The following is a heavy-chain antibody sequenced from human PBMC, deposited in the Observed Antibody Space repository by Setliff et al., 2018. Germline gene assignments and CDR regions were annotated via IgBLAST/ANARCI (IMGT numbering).Heavy chain of an antibody. D-gene: IGHD6-19*01. CDR3: AKDSARGWYGALDS. V-gene: IGHV3-33*06. CDR1: GFTFSSYG. CDR2: IWFDGSYK. Sequence: LRLSCAASGFTFSSYGMHWVRQAPGKGLEWVAVIWFDGSYKKYADSVKGRFSISRDNPKNMVYLQMSSLRAEDTGVYYCAKDSARGWYGALDSWGQGAPVTVSS. J-gene: IGHJ4*02.